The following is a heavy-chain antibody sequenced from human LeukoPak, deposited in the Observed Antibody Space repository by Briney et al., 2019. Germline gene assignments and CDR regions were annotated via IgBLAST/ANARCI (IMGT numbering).Heavy chain of an antibody. V-gene: IGHV4-31*03. D-gene: IGHD3-9*01. J-gene: IGHJ4*02. CDR3: ARASAVLRYFDWLRPFDY. CDR1: GGSISSGGYY. Sequence: SETLSLTCTVSGGSISSGGYYWSWIRQHPGKGLEWIGYIYYSGSTYYNPSLKSRVTISVDTSKNQFSLKLSSVTAADTAMYYCARASAVLRYFDWLRPFDYWGQGTLVTVSS. CDR2: IYYSGST.